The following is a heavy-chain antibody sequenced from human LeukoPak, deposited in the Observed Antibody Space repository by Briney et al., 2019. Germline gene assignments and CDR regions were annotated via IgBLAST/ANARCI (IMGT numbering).Heavy chain of an antibody. CDR1: RFTFSSYG. CDR3: ARVQLLWFGEPMRGGFDY. V-gene: IGHV3-30*02. D-gene: IGHD3-10*01. Sequence: GGSLRLSCAASRFTFSSYGMHWVRQAPGKGLEWVAYIQYDGSNEQYADSVKGRFTISRDNAKNSLYLQMNSLRAEDTAVYYCARVQLLWFGEPMRGGFDYWGQGTLVTVSS. J-gene: IGHJ4*02. CDR2: IQYDGSNE.